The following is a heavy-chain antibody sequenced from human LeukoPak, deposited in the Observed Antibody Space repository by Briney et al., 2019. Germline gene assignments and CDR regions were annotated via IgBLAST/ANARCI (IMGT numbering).Heavy chain of an antibody. CDR2: IYYSGST. J-gene: IGHJ5*02. CDR3: ARVSRANWFDP. V-gene: IGHV4-59*01. CDR1: GGSISSYY. Sequence: SETLSPTCTVSGGSISSYYWSWIRQPPGKGLEWIGYIYYSGSTNYNPSLKSRVTISVDTSKNQFSLKLSSVTAADTAVYYCARVSRANWFDPWGQGTLVTVSS. D-gene: IGHD6-13*01.